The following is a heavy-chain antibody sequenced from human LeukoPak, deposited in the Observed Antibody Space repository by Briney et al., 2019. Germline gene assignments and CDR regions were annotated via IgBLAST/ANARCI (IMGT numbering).Heavy chain of an antibody. CDR2: INQDGGEK. D-gene: IGHD2-2*01. V-gene: IGHV3-7*05. CDR1: GFTFSSYW. Sequence: GGSLRLSCAASGFTFSSYWMSWVRQAPGKGLEWVANINQDGGEKYYLDSAKGRFTISRDNAKNSLYLQMNSLRAEDTAVYYCARDGVAPGIYFDSWGQGTLVTVSS. CDR3: ARDGVAPGIYFDS. J-gene: IGHJ4*02.